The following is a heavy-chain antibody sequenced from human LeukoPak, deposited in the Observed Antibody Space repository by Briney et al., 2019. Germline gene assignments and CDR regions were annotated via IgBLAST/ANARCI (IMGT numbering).Heavy chain of an antibody. V-gene: IGHV1-2*02. CDR3: AREGEHYDFWSGPPPYNWFDP. Sequence: ASVKVSCKASGYTFTGYYMHWVRQAPGQGLEWMGWINPNSGGTNYAQKFQGRVTMTRDTSISTAYMELSRLRSDDTAVYYCAREGEHYDFWSGPPPYNWFDPWGQGTLVTVSS. CDR1: GYTFTGYY. CDR2: INPNSGGT. D-gene: IGHD3-3*01. J-gene: IGHJ5*02.